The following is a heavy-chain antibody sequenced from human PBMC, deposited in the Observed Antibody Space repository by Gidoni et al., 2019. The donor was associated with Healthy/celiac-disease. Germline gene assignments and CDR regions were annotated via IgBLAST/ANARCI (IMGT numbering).Heavy chain of an antibody. D-gene: IGHD5-18*01. CDR3: ARDPRYGYGWLDY. V-gene: IGHV3-33*01. J-gene: IGHJ4*02. CDR2: IWYDGSNK. Sequence: QVQLVASGGGVVQPGRSLRLSCAASGFTFSSYGMHWVRQAPGKGLEWVAVIWYDGSNKYYADSVKDRFTISRDNSKNTLYLQMNSLRAEDTAVYYCARDPRYGYGWLDYWGQGTLVTVSS. CDR1: GFTFSSYG.